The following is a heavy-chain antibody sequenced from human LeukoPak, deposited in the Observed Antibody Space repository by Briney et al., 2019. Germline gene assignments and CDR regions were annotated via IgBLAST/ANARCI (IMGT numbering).Heavy chain of an antibody. J-gene: IGHJ3*02. CDR3: AAPYSSSSDAFDI. D-gene: IGHD6-13*01. V-gene: IGHV1-69*13. Sequence: SVKVSCKASGGTFSSYAISWVRQAPGQGLEWMGGIIPIFGTANYAQKFQGRVTITADESTSTAYMELSSLRSEDTAVYYCAAPYSSSSDAFDIWGEGTMVTVSS. CDR1: GGTFSSYA. CDR2: IIPIFGTA.